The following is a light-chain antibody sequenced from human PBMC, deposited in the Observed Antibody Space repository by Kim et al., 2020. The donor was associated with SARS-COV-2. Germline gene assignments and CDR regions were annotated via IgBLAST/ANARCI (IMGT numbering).Light chain of an antibody. J-gene: IGLJ2*01. Sequence: SYELTQPSSVSVSPGQTARITCSGDVLAKKYARWFQQKPGQAPVVVIYKDSERPSGIPERFSGSSSGTTVTLTISGAQVEDEADYYCYSAADNNQVVFGGGTQLTVL. CDR1: VLAKKY. CDR2: KDS. V-gene: IGLV3-27*01. CDR3: YSAADNNQVV.